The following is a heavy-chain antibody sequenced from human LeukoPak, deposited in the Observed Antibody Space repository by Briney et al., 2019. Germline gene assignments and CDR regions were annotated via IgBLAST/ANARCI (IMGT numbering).Heavy chain of an antibody. D-gene: IGHD3-22*01. CDR1: GGSIRGHY. CDR2: IYTSGST. Sequence: SETLSLTCTVSGGSIRGHYWSWIRQPAGKGLEWIGRIYTSGSTNYNPSLKSRVTMSVDTSKNQFSLKLSSVTAADTAVYYCARLADYYDSSGIDPRDYWGQGTLVTVSS. J-gene: IGHJ4*02. CDR3: ARLADYYDSSGIDPRDY. V-gene: IGHV4-4*07.